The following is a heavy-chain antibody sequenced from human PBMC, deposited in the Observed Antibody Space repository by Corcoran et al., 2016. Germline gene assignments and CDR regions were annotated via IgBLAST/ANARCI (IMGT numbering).Heavy chain of an antibody. CDR2: TYYRSKWYN. CDR1: GESDSSNSAT. CDR3: ARDPPCALSAFYS. Sequence: QVQLQQSGPGLVTPSQTLSLTCVISGESDSSNSATWDWIRQSPSRGLEWLGRTYYRSKWYNEYAVSMKARIPISPDTSKNQFSLQLNSVTPEDTAAYYCARDPPCALSAFYSWGQGTLFTVSS. V-gene: IGHV6-1*01. D-gene: IGHD2-15*01. J-gene: IGHJ1*01.